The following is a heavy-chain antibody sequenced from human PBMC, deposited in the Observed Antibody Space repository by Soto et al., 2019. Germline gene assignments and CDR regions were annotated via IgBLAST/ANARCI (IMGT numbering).Heavy chain of an antibody. Sequence: SEPLSLTCAVSGGSISGSNWRSMVSQPTGKGLELIGEIYHSGSTNYNPSLKSLVTISVDKSKNQFSLKLSSVTGADTDVYYCARMSGTMIDDKDYYCYGMDVWGQGTTVTVSS. CDR2: IYHSGST. D-gene: IGHD3-22*01. V-gene: IGHV4-4*02. J-gene: IGHJ6*02. CDR3: ARMSGTMIDDKDYYCYGMDV. CDR1: GGSISGSNW.